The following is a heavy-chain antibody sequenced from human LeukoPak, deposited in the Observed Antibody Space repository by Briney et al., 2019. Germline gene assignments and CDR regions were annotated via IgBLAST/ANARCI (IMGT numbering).Heavy chain of an antibody. CDR1: GGSISSYY. J-gene: IGHJ3*02. D-gene: IGHD3-22*01. Sequence: SETLSLTCTVSGGSISSYYWSWIRQPPGKGLEWIGYIYYSGSTNYNPSLKSRVTISVDTSKNQFSLKLSSVTAADTAVYYCASTYDSSGPSSYDAFDIWGQGTMVTVSS. CDR2: IYYSGST. V-gene: IGHV4-59*01. CDR3: ASTYDSSGPSSYDAFDI.